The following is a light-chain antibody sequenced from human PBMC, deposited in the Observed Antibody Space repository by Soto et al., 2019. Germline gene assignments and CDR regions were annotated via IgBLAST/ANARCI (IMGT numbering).Light chain of an antibody. CDR1: QGISNN. CDR2: AAS. J-gene: IGKJ1*01. Sequence: GDRVTITCRASQGISNNLAWYQQKPGRVPVLLIYAASTLQSGVPSRFSGSGSGTDFTLTISSLQPEDVATYYCQKYNSAPPEWTFGQGAKVDMK. V-gene: IGKV1-27*01. CDR3: QKYNSAPPEWT.